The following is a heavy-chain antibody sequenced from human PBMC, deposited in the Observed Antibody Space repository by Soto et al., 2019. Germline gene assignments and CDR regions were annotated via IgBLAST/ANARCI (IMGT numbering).Heavy chain of an antibody. D-gene: IGHD3-16*02. CDR3: ARERSVWGNYRPSFDY. Sequence: PSETLSLTCTVSGDSVTSGDYYWSWIRQPPGKGPEWIGNIYQNGNTDYNPSLKSRLTISLDASKSQFSLKLSSVTAADTAVYYCARERSVWGNYRPSFDYCGRGTMVTVYS. CDR1: GDSVTSGDYY. CDR2: IYQNGNT. J-gene: IGHJ4*02. V-gene: IGHV4-30-4*01.